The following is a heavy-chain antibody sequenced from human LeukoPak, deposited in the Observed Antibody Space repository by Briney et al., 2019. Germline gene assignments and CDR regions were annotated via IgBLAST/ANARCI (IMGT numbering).Heavy chain of an antibody. CDR3: AKDREYSSSLFDY. J-gene: IGHJ4*02. V-gene: IGHV3-74*01. D-gene: IGHD6-13*01. CDR1: GFTFSRHW. CDR2: INSDGSST. Sequence: PGGSLRLSCAASGFTFSRHWMHWVRQAPGKGLVWVSRINSDGSSTSYADSVKGRFTISRDNAKNTLYLQMNSLRAEDTAVYYCAKDREYSSSLFDYWGQGTLVTVSS.